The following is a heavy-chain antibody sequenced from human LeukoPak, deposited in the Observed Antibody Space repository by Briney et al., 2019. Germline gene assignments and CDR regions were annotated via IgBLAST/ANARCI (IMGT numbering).Heavy chain of an antibody. D-gene: IGHD3-9*01. Sequence: PSETLSLTCTVSGGSVSSGSYYWSWIRQPAGEGLEWIGRMFISGSTNYNPSLKSRAIISADTSKNQFSLKLTSVTAADTAVYYCAREETGYYATDCWGQGTLVIVSS. CDR1: GGSVSSGSYY. CDR3: AREETGYYATDC. CDR2: MFISGST. V-gene: IGHV4-61*02. J-gene: IGHJ4*02.